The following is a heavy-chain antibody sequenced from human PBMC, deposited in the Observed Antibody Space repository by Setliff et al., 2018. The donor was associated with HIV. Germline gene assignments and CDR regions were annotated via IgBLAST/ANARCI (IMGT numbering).Heavy chain of an antibody. CDR3: ARGRGSSSSWPIDY. D-gene: IGHD6-13*01. CDR1: GGSISSYY. J-gene: IGHJ4*02. Sequence: KSSETLSLTCTVSGGSISSYYWSWIRQPAGKGLEWIGRFYTSGSTNYNPSLKSRVTMSVDTSKNQFSLKLSSVTAADSAVYFCARGRGSSSSWPIDYWGQGTLVTVSS. CDR2: FYTSGST. V-gene: IGHV4-4*07.